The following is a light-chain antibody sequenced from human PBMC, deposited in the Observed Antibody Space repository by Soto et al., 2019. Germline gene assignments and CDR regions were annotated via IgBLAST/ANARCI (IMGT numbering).Light chain of an antibody. CDR1: QTVHSSF. J-gene: IGKJ2*01. V-gene: IGKV3-20*01. CDR2: GTS. Sequence: EVVLTQSPGTLSLSPGDRATVSCRASQTVHSSFFAWYQQKGGQAPRLLIYGTSNRAAGIPDRFSGHGSGTDFPLTIDGLEPEDVAMYFCQQHGVSPPYTFGRGTRVEI. CDR3: QQHGVSPPYT.